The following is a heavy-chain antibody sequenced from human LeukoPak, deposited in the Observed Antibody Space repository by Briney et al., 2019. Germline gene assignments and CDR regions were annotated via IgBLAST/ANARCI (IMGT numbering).Heavy chain of an antibody. CDR2: INHSGST. CDR1: GGSFSGYY. Sequence: PSETLSLTCAVYGGSFSGYYWSWIRQPPGKGLEWIGEINHSGSTNYNPSLKSRVTISVDTSKNQFSLKLSSVTAADTAVYYCARGPGGYCSSTSCYRYYYGMDVWGQGTTVTVSS. V-gene: IGHV4-34*01. CDR3: ARGPGGYCSSTSCYRYYYGMDV. J-gene: IGHJ6*02. D-gene: IGHD2-2*02.